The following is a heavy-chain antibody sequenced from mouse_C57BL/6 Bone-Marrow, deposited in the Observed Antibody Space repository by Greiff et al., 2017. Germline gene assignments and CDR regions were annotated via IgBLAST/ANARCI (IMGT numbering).Heavy chain of an antibody. CDR3: ARAQLGAFAY. CDR1: GYTFTSYW. Sequence: QVQLQQPGAELVMPGASVKLSCKASGYTFTSYWMHWVKQRPGQGLEWIGEIDPSDSYTNYNHKFKGKSTLTVDKSSSTAYMQLSSLTSEDSAVYYCARAQLGAFAYWGQGTLVTVSA. D-gene: IGHD4-1*02. CDR2: IDPSDSYT. V-gene: IGHV1-69*01. J-gene: IGHJ3*01.